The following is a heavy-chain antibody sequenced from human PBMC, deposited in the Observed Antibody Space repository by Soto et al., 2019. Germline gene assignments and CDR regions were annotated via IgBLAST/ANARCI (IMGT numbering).Heavy chain of an antibody. V-gene: IGHV3-30-3*01. CDR1: GFTFSRYS. CDR2: ISYDETNE. CDR3: SRAPFDSSGDFGD. Sequence: PGGSLRLSCAASGFTFSRYSMHWVRQAPGKGLEWVAAISYDETNESYADSVKGRFTISRDTSKNTLFLQMNSLRPEDTAVYFCSRAPFDSSGDFGDWGQGALVTVS. J-gene: IGHJ4*02. D-gene: IGHD3-22*01.